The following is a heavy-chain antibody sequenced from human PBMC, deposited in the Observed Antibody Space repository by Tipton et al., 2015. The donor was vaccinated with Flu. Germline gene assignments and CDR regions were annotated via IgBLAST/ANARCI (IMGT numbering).Heavy chain of an antibody. Sequence: TLSLTCTVSGGSISSGSYYWSWIRQPAGKGLEWIGRIYTSGSINYNPSLKSRVTISVDTSKNQFSLKLSSVTAADTAVYYCARGGYSYGYGKNYYYYGMDVWGQGP. J-gene: IGHJ6*02. D-gene: IGHD5-18*01. V-gene: IGHV4-61*02. CDR2: IYTSGSI. CDR1: GGSISSGSYY. CDR3: ARGGYSYGYGKNYYYYGMDV.